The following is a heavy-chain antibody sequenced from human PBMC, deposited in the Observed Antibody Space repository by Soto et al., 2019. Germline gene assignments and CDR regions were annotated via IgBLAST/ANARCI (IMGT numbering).Heavy chain of an antibody. V-gene: IGHV4-31*03. CDR3: ARSTYYYDSSGYHIFDY. CDR2: ISNSGST. CDR1: GGSISSLGYY. D-gene: IGHD3-22*01. Sequence: SQTPSLTCSVAGGSISSLGYYWSWIRQHPGKGLEWIGYISNSGSTYYNPSLKSRVTISVDTSKNQFSLKLSSVTAADTAVYYCARSTYYYDSSGYHIFDYWGEGTLVTVSS. J-gene: IGHJ4*02.